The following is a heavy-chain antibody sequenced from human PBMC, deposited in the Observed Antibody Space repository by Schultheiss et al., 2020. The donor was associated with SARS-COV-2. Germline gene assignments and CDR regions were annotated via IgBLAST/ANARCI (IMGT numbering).Heavy chain of an antibody. CDR2: IWYDGSNK. V-gene: IGHV3-33*01. Sequence: GESLKISCAASGFTFSSYGMHWVRQAPGKGLEWVAVIWYDGSNKYYADSVKGRFTISRDNAKNSLYLQMNSLRAEDTAVYYCARGGIFGVVTMAAGAFDIWGQGTMVTVSS. CDR1: GFTFSSYG. J-gene: IGHJ3*02. D-gene: IGHD3-3*01. CDR3: ARGGIFGVVTMAAGAFDI.